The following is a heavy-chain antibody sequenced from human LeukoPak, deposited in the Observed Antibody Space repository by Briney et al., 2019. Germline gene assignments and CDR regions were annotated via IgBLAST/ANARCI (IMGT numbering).Heavy chain of an antibody. J-gene: IGHJ4*02. CDR2: ISSSGSTK. CDR3: TRAAVAGGPFDY. D-gene: IGHD6-19*01. CDR1: GFTFSSYE. V-gene: IGHV3-48*03. Sequence: GGSLRLSXAASGFTFSSYEMNWVRQAPGKGLEWVSYISSSGSTKYYADSGKGGFTISRDNAKNSLYLQMNSLRAEDMAIYYCTRAAVAGGPFDYWGRGTLVTVSS.